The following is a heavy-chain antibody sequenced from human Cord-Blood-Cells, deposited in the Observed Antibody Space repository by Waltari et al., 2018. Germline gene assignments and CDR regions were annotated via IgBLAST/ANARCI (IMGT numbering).Heavy chain of an antibody. CDR3: ARDVDGYNYNWFDP. V-gene: IGHV1-69*01. CDR1: GVSFSSYA. D-gene: IGHD5-12*01. J-gene: IGHJ5*02. Sequence: QVQLVQSGAEVKKPGSSVKVSCKASGVSFSSYATSLVRHDPGQGLDWKGGSIPIFGTANYAQKFQGRVTITADESTSTAYMELSSLRSEDTAVYYCARDVDGYNYNWFDPWGQGTLVTVSS. CDR2: SIPIFGTA.